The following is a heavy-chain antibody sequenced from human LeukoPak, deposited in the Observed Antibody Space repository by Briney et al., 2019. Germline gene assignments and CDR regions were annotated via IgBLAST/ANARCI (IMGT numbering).Heavy chain of an antibody. CDR3: ARGSYYYDSSGYSVY. CDR1: GYTFTSYG. CDR2: ISAYNGNT. D-gene: IGHD3-22*01. Sequence: GASVKVSCKASGYTFTSYGISWVRQAPGQGLEWMGWISAYNGNTNYAQKLQGRVTMTTDTSTSTAYMELRSLRSDDTAVYYCARGSYYYDSSGYSVYWGQGTLVTVSS. V-gene: IGHV1-18*01. J-gene: IGHJ4*02.